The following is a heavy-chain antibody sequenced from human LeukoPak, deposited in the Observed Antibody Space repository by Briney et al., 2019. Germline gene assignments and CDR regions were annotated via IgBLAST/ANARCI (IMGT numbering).Heavy chain of an antibody. Sequence: GGSLRHSCAASGFAFPNAWVNWVRQAPGKGVEWVGHIKSKGNGWTIDCAAPVKGTITNSGDESKNTLYPQMNSLETEDTALYFSTTIPGRGVRGYWGQGTLVTVSS. D-gene: IGHD3-10*01. V-gene: IGHV3-15*01. CDR3: TTIPGRGVRGY. CDR2: IKSKGNGWTI. J-gene: IGHJ4*02. CDR1: GFAFPNAW.